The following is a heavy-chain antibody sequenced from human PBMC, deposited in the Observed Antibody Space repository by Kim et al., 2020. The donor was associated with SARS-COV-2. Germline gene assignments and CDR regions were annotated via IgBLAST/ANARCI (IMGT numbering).Heavy chain of an antibody. CDR3: TTEGLVVPAATNTDFDY. J-gene: IGHJ4*02. V-gene: IGHV3-15*01. Sequence: VKGRFTISRDDSKNTLYLQMNSLKTEDTAVYYCTTEGLVVPAATNTDFDYWGQGTLVTVSS. D-gene: IGHD2-2*01.